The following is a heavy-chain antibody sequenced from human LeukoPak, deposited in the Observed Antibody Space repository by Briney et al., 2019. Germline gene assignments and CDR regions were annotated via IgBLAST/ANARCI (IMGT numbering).Heavy chain of an antibody. V-gene: IGHV3-48*03. D-gene: IGHD5-18*01. CDR1: GFTFSSYE. J-gene: IGHJ4*02. CDR2: ISSSGSTI. Sequence: GGSLRLSCAASGFTFSSYEMNWVRQAPGKGLEWVSYISSSGSTIYYADSVKGRFTISRDNAKTSLSLQMNSLSPEDTAVYYCTRHLSGVTGYTYGRGIDYWGQGTLVTVSS. CDR3: TRHLSGVTGYTYGRGIDY.